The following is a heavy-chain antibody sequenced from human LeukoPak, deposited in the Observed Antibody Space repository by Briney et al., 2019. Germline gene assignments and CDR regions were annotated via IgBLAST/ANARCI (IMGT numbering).Heavy chain of an antibody. CDR3: ARLERSNGRYRGAFDI. V-gene: IGHV4-39*01. J-gene: IGHJ3*02. D-gene: IGHD1-1*01. CDR1: GGSISSSIYQ. CDR2: IYYSGNT. Sequence: SETLSLTCTVSGGSISSSIYQWGWIRQPPGKELEWIGNIYYSGNTYYNPSLKSRVTISEDTSKNQLSLNLSSVTAADTAVYYCARLERSNGRYRGAFDIWGQGTLVTVSS.